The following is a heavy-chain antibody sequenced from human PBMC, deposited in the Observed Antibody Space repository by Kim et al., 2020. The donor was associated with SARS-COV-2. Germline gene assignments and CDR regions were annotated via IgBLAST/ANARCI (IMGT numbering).Heavy chain of an antibody. CDR3: ARASSSMYLTYYYDSSGYTLPYWYFDL. V-gene: IGHV4-59*01. Sequence: SETLSLTCTVSGGSISSYYWSWIRQPPGKGLEWIGYIYYSGSTNYNPSLKSRVTISVDTSKNQFSLKLSSVTAADTAVYYCARASSSMYLTYYYDSSGYTLPYWYFDLWGRGTLVTVSS. J-gene: IGHJ2*01. D-gene: IGHD3-22*01. CDR2: IYYSGST. CDR1: GGSISSYY.